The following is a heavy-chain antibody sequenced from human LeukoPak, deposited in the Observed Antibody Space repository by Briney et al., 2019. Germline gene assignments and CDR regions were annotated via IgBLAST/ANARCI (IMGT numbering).Heavy chain of an antibody. V-gene: IGHV3-30*04. D-gene: IGHD5-18*01. CDR1: GFTFSSYA. CDR2: ISYDGSNK. Sequence: PGGSLRLSCAASGFTFSSYAMHWVRQAPGKGLEWVAVISYDGSNKYYADSVKGRFTISRDNSKNTLYLQMNSLRAEDTAVYYCARDLGGYSYGHSFDRWGQGTLVTVSS. J-gene: IGHJ5*02. CDR3: ARDLGGYSYGHSFDR.